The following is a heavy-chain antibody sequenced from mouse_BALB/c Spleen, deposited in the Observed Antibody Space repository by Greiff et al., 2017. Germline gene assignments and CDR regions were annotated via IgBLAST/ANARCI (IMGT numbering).Heavy chain of an antibody. Sequence: SGPELVKPGASVKIPCKASGYTFTDYNMDWVKQSHGKSLEWIGDINPNNGGTIYNQKFKGKATLTVDKSSSTAYMELRSLTSEDTAVYYCARSEGYGSSYGFAYWGQGTLVTVSA. CDR2: INPNNGGT. CDR1: GYTFTDYN. CDR3: ARSEGYGSSYGFAY. V-gene: IGHV1-18*01. D-gene: IGHD1-1*01. J-gene: IGHJ3*01.